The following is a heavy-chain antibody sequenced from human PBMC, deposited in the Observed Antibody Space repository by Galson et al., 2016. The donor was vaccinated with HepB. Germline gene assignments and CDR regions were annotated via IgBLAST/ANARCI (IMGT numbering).Heavy chain of an antibody. CDR2: ISYDGNNR. V-gene: IGHV3-33*08. J-gene: IGHJ6*02. Sequence: SLRLSCATSGFTFNNYGINWVRQAPGKGLEWVAVISYDGNNRHYADAVKGRFTISRDSSTNTVYLQMNSLRADDTAVYFCARDRGLLHYYYGMGVWGQGTTVTVSS. CDR3: ARDRGLLHYYYGMGV. D-gene: IGHD4-17*01. CDR1: GFTFNNYG.